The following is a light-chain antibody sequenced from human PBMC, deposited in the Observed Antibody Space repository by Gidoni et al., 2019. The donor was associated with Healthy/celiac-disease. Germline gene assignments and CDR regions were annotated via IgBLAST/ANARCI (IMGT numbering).Light chain of an antibody. CDR3: QQYNSPSGLT. Sequence: EIQMTQSPSTLSASVGDRVTITCRASQSISSWLAWYQQKPGKAPKLLIYDASSLESGVPSRFSGSGSGTEFTLTISSLQPDDFATYYCQQYNSPSGLTFGGGTKVEIK. CDR2: DAS. J-gene: IGKJ4*01. V-gene: IGKV1-5*01. CDR1: QSISSW.